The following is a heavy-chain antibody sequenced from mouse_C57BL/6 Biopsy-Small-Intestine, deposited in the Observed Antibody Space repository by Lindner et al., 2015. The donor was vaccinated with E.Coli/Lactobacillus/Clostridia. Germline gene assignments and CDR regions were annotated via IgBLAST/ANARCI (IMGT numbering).Heavy chain of an antibody. Sequence: VQLQESGTEFVMPGASVKLSCKTSGFTFSTYWMHWVKQRPGQGLEWIGEIDPSDSQTNYSQKFKGKATLTVDTSSTTVFLHLSSLTSEDSAVYYCARANWDGFAYWGQGTLVTVSA. CDR2: IDPSDSQT. V-gene: IGHV1-69*01. CDR1: GFTFSTYW. D-gene: IGHD4-1*01. J-gene: IGHJ3*01. CDR3: ARANWDGFAY.